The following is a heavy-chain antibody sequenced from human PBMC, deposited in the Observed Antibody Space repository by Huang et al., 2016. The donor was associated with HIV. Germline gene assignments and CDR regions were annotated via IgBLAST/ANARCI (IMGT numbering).Heavy chain of an antibody. J-gene: IGHJ4*02. D-gene: IGHD2-8*02. CDR1: GFTVSTNY. V-gene: IGHV3-53*01. CDR3: AKEGDTGAALGY. CDR2: IYSGGTT. Sequence: EVQLVESGGGLIQPGGSLRLSCAASGFTVSTNYMTWVRQAPGKGLVWVSLIYSGGTTYYADSVKGRFTISRDDSENTRYLHMTSLGAGDTAVYYCAKEGDTGAALGYWGQGTLVTVS.